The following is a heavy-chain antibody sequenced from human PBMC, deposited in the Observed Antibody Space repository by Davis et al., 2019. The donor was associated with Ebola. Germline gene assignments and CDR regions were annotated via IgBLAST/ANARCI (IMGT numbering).Heavy chain of an antibody. D-gene: IGHD3-10*01. CDR2: IKSEADGGTA. CDR3: TKGITMVRGVIKEVDY. CDR1: GLTFSNAW. V-gene: IGHV3-15*01. Sequence: GGSLRLSCAASGLTFSNAWMSWVRQAPGKGLEWVGRIKSEADGGTADYAAPVKGRFTIARDDSRNTVYLQMNSLKTEDTGLYYCTKGITMVRGVIKEVDYWGQGTLVTVSS. J-gene: IGHJ4*02.